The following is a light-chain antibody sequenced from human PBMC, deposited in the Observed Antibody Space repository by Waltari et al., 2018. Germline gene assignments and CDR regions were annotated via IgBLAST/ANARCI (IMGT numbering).Light chain of an antibody. V-gene: IGKV1-39*01. J-gene: IGKJ1*01. CDR1: QSIGNY. CDR2: SAS. Sequence: DIQMTQSPSSLSAVVGDRVTIPCRASQSIGNYLNWYQQKPGKAPQLLIYSASSLQRRVPSRFSGRGSGTEFSLTISGLQPDDFATYYCQESYSSPPSTFGQGTKVDIK. CDR3: QESYSSPPST.